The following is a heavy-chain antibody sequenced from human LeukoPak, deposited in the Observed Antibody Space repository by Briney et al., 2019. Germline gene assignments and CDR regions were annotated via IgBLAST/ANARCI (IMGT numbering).Heavy chain of an antibody. J-gene: IGHJ5*02. CDR1: GGSISSYY. Sequence: SETLSLTCTVSGGSISSYYWSWIRQPPGKGLEWIGYIYYSGYTNYNPSLKSRVTTSVDTSKNQFSLKLSSVTAADTAVYYCAGYTGSYYWFDPWGQGTLVTVSS. D-gene: IGHD1-26*01. CDR2: IYYSGYT. CDR3: AGYTGSYYWFDP. V-gene: IGHV4-59*01.